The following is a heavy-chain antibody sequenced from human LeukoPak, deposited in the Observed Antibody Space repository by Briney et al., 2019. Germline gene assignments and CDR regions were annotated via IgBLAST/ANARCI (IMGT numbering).Heavy chain of an antibody. J-gene: IGHJ6*03. CDR2: IYHSGST. CDR3: AREGYCSTTICYGYYYMDV. Sequence: SWIRQPPGKGLEWIGYIYHSGSTYYNPSLKSRVTMSVDRSKNQFSLKLSSVTAADTAVYYCAREGYCSTTICYGYYYMDVWGKGTTVTVSS. D-gene: IGHD2-2*01. V-gene: IGHV4-30-2*01.